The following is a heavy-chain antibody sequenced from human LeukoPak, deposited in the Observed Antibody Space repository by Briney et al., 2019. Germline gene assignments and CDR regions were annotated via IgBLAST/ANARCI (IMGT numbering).Heavy chain of an antibody. V-gene: IGHV3-30*04. CDR3: ARDRVENGPPDY. Sequence: GALRLSCAASGFTFSSYAMHWVRQAPGKGLEWVAVISYDGSNKYYADSVKGRFTISRDNSKNTLYLQMNSLRAGDTAVYYWARDRVENGPPDYWGQGTLVTVSS. CDR2: ISYDGSNK. D-gene: IGHD3-10*01. J-gene: IGHJ4*02. CDR1: GFTFSSYA.